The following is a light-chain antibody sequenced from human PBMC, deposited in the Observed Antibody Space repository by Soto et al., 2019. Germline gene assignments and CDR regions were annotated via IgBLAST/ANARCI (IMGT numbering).Light chain of an antibody. V-gene: IGLV2-14*01. Sequence: QSALTQPASVSGSPGQSITMSCTGTSSDVGGYNYVSWYQQHPGKAPKLMIYDVSNRPSGVSNRFSGSKSGNTASLTISGLQAEDEAEYYCSSYTSSSPYVFGTGTKLTVL. J-gene: IGLJ1*01. CDR2: DVS. CDR3: SSYTSSSPYV. CDR1: SSDVGGYNY.